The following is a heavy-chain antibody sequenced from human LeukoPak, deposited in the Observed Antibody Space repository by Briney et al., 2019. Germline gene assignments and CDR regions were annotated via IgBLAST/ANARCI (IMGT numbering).Heavy chain of an antibody. CDR2: IYYSGST. CDR3: ARRPYCSGGSCYGFDP. CDR1: GGSISSYY. V-gene: IGHV4-39*01. Sequence: SETLSLTCTVSGGSISSYYWSWIRQPPGKGLEWIGSIYYSGSTYYNPSLKSRVTISVDTSKNQFSLKLSSVTAADTAVYYCARRPYCSGGSCYGFDPWGQGTLVTVSS. D-gene: IGHD2-15*01. J-gene: IGHJ5*02.